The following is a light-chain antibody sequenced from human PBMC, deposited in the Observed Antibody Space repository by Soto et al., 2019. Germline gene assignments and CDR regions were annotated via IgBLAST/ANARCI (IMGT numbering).Light chain of an antibody. CDR1: QSVSSSY. CDR2: GAS. Sequence: EIVLTQSPGTLSLSPGERATLSCRASQSVSSSYLAWYQQKPGQAPRLLIYGASSRATGIPDRFSGSGSGTDFTLTISRLEPEDFATYYCQQINTYALTFGGGTKVEIK. CDR3: QQINTYALT. J-gene: IGKJ4*01. V-gene: IGKV3-20*01.